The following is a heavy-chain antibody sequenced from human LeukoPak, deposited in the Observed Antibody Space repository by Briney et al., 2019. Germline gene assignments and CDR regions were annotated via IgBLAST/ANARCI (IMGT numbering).Heavy chain of an antibody. D-gene: IGHD3-22*01. CDR2: IYPGDSDT. CDR1: GYSFTRYW. V-gene: IGHV5-51*01. Sequence: GESLKISCKASGYSFTRYWIGWVRQMPGKGLEWMGIIYPGDSDTRYSPSFQGQVTISADRSISTAYLQWSSLKASDTAMYFCARRYDSSGYYYDYWGQGTLVTVS. CDR3: ARRYDSSGYYYDY. J-gene: IGHJ4*02.